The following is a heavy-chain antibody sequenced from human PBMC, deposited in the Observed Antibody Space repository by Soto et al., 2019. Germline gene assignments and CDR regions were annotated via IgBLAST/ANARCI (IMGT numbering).Heavy chain of an antibody. CDR3: AKILQLGDYAYYYYGMDV. J-gene: IGHJ6*02. CDR2: MSYDGSNK. V-gene: IGHV3-30*18. CDR1: GFTFSSYG. D-gene: IGHD4-17*01. Sequence: QVQLVESGGGVVQTGRSLRLSCAASGFTFSSYGMHWVRQAPGKGLEWVAVMSYDGSNKYYADSVKGRFTISRDNSKNTLYLQMNSLRAEDTAVYYCAKILQLGDYAYYYYGMDVWGQGTTVTVSS.